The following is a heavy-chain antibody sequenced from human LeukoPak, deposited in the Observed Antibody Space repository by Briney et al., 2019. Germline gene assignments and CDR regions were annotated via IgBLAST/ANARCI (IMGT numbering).Heavy chain of an antibody. CDR1: GFTFSTYW. J-gene: IGHJ1*01. D-gene: IGHD1-26*01. CDR3: ARVPPSVGEATSEYFQD. V-gene: IGHV3-74*01. Sequence: GGSLRLSRAASGFTFSTYWMHWVRQAPGKGLLWVSRINTDGSITNYADSVKGRFTISRDNAKNTLYLQMNSLRSEDTAVYYCARVPPSVGEATSEYFQDWGQGTLVTDSS. CDR2: INTDGSIT.